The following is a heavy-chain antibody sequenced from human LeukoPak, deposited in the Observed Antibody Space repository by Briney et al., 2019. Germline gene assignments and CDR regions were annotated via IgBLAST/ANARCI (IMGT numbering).Heavy chain of an antibody. CDR1: GFTFSGYW. CDR2: TNRDDSDT. Sequence: PGGSLRLSCAASGFTFSGYWMHWVRQAPGKGLVWVSRTNRDDSDTSYADSVKGRFTISRDKAKSTLYLQMNSLRVEDTAVYYCARSVEYYFDYWGQGTLVTVSS. V-gene: IGHV3-74*01. D-gene: IGHD4-23*01. J-gene: IGHJ4*02. CDR3: ARSVEYYFDY.